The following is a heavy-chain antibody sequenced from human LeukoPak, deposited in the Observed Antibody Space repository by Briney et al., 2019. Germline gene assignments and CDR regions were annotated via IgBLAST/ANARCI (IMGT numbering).Heavy chain of an antibody. V-gene: IGHV1-46*01. CDR3: ARGESPQGYSRRYFDY. Sequence: ASVKVSCKASGYTFTSYYMHWVRQAPGQGLEWMGIINPSGGSTSYAQKFQGRVTMTRDTSTSTVYMELSSLRSEDTAVYYCARGESPQGYSRRYFDYWGQGTLVTVSS. D-gene: IGHD6-13*01. CDR1: GYTFTSYY. J-gene: IGHJ4*02. CDR2: INPSGGST.